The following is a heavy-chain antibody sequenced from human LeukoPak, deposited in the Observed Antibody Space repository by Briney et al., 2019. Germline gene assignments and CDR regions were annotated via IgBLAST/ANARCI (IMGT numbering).Heavy chain of an antibody. CDR3: AKDRHSSSWYVDY. Sequence: GRSLRLSCAASGFTFSSYGMHWVRQAPGKGLEWVAVIWYGGSNKYYADSVKGRFTISRDNSNNTLYLQMNSLRAEDTAVYYCAKDRHSSSWYVDYWGQGTLVTVSS. V-gene: IGHV3-30*18. J-gene: IGHJ4*02. D-gene: IGHD6-13*01. CDR2: IWYGGSNK. CDR1: GFTFSSYG.